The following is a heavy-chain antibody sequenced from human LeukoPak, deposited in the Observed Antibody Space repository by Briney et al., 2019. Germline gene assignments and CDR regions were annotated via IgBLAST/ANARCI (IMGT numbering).Heavy chain of an antibody. CDR3: AKLSGWWEAYFDY. Sequence: SGGSLRLSCAASGFTFISYAMSWVRQAPGKGLEWVSAISGSGGSTYYADSVKGRFTISRDNSKNTLYLQMNSLRAEDTAVYYCAKLSGWWEAYFDYWGQGTLVTVSS. J-gene: IGHJ4*02. D-gene: IGHD6-19*01. CDR1: GFTFISYA. V-gene: IGHV3-23*01. CDR2: ISGSGGST.